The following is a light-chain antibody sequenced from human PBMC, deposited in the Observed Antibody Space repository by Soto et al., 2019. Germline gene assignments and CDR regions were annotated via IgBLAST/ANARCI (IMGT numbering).Light chain of an antibody. CDR2: EVN. CDR1: SRDVGGYNF. V-gene: IGLV2-14*03. Sequence: QSALTQPASVFGSPGQSITFSCTGTSRDVGGYNFVSWYQQQPGNAPQLIIYEVNSRPSVVSNRFSGSKSGNTASLTISGLQPDDEADYYCSSYTTSSTVVFGTGTKLTVL. CDR3: SSYTTSSTVV. J-gene: IGLJ1*01.